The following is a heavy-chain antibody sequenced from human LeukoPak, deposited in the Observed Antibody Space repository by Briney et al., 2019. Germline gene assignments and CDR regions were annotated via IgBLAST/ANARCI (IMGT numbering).Heavy chain of an antibody. V-gene: IGHV1-69*04. D-gene: IGHD3-16*01. Sequence: ASVKVSCKASGGTFSSYAISWVRQAPGQGLEWMGRIIPILGIANYAQKFQGRVTMTTNTSISTAYMELSSLRSEDTAVYYCARESTIGYFDYWGQGTLVTVSS. J-gene: IGHJ4*02. CDR2: IIPILGIA. CDR1: GGTFSSYA. CDR3: ARESTIGYFDY.